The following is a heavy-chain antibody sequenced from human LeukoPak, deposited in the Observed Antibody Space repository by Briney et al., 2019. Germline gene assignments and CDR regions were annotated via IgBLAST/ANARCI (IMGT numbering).Heavy chain of an antibody. D-gene: IGHD1-1*01. Sequence: GASVKVSCKVSGYTLTELSMHWVRQAPGKGLEWMGGFDPEDGETIYAQKFQGRVTMTEDTSTDTAYMELSSLRSEDTAVYYCARDNSMEDTAWWFDPWGQGTLVTVSS. CDR1: GYTLTELS. V-gene: IGHV1-24*01. J-gene: IGHJ5*02. CDR2: FDPEDGET. CDR3: ARDNSMEDTAWWFDP.